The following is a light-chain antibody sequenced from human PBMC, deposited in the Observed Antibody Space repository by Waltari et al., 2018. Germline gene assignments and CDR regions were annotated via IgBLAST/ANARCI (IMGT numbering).Light chain of an antibody. CDR3: QQYDGSILT. V-gene: IGKV3-20*01. CDR2: GAS. J-gene: IGKJ4*01. CDR1: TFTNYF. Sequence: TFTNYFFVWYQLNAVLASRLLIDGASSRATGFPDRFIGSGSGTDFTLSVSRLEPEDVAVYYCQQYDGSILTFGGGIKVEI.